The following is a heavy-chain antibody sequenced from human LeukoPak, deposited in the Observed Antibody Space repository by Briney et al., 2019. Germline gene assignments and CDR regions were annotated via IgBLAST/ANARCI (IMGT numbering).Heavy chain of an antibody. D-gene: IGHD3-22*01. V-gene: IGHV3-23*01. CDR2: ISGGGATA. CDR3: ATDYYDRSGDYTFDH. J-gene: IGHJ4*02. Sequence: HPGGSLRLSCAASGFAFRDYAMSWVRQAPGKGLEWVSVISGGGATAHYTDSVKGRFTISRDNYKNTVSLQMNSLRGEDTAVYYCATDYYDRSGDYTFDHWGQGTQVTVSS. CDR1: GFAFRDYA.